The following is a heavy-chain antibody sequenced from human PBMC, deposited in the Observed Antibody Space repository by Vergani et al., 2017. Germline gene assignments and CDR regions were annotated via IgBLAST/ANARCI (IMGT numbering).Heavy chain of an antibody. D-gene: IGHD4-11*01. CDR2: ISSSGSTI. Sequence: EVQMVESGGGLVKPGGSLRLSCVASGFTFSHYSMNWVRQAPGKGLEWVSYISSSGSTIYYADSVKGRFTISRDNAKNSLYLQMNSLRAEDTAVYYCARDLGYYSNYPPYYYYYMDVWGKGTTVTVSS. V-gene: IGHV3-21*05. CDR3: ARDLGYYSNYPPYYYYYMDV. CDR1: GFTFSHYS. J-gene: IGHJ6*03.